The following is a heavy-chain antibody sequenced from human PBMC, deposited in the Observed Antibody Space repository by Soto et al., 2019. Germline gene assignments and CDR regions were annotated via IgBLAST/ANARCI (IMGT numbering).Heavy chain of an antibody. CDR1: GGSISGYY. CDR2: INHSGST. V-gene: IGHV4-34*01. CDR3: AIGKRTIFGVVIGGFHDY. Sequence: PSETLSLTCAVYGGSISGYYWSWIRQPPGKGLEWIGEINHSGSTNYNPSLKSRVTISVDTSKNQFSLKLSSVTAADTAVYYCAIGKRTIFGVVIGGFHDYWGQGTLVTVSS. D-gene: IGHD3-3*01. J-gene: IGHJ4*02.